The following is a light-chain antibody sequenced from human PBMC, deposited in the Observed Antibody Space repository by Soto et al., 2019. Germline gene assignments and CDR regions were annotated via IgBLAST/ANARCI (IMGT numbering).Light chain of an antibody. CDR1: NIESKS. CDR3: QVWDSSSDHLYV. V-gene: IGLV3-21*04. CDR2: YDS. J-gene: IGLJ1*01. Sequence: SYELTQPPSVSVAPGKTARITCGGINIESKSVHWYQQKPGQAPVLVISYDSDRPSGIPERFSGSNSGNTATLTISRVEAGDEADYYWQVWDSSSDHLYVFGTGTKLTVL.